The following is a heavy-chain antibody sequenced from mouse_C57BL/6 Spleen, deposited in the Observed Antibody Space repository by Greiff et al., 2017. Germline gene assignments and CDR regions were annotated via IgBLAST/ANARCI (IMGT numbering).Heavy chain of an antibody. CDR1: GFTFSSYA. Sequence: EVQGVESGGGLVKPGGSLKLSCAASGFTFSSYAMSWVRQTPEKRLEWVATISDGGSYTYYPDNVKGRFTISRDNAKNNLYLQMSHLKSEDTAMYYCARDGGYDYFDYWGQGTTLTVSS. CDR2: ISDGGSYT. V-gene: IGHV5-4*01. J-gene: IGHJ2*01. CDR3: ARDGGYDYFDY. D-gene: IGHD2-2*01.